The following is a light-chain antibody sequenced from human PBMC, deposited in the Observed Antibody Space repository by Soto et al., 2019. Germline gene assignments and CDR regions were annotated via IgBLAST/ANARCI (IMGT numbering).Light chain of an antibody. Sequence: QPVLTQSSSASASLGSSVKLTCTLSSGHSSYIIAWHQQQPGKAPRYLMKLEGSGSYNKGSGVPDRFSGSSSGADRYLTISNLQLEDDADYYCETWDSNSWVFGGGTKLTVL. J-gene: IGLJ3*02. CDR1: SGHSSYI. CDR3: ETWDSNSWV. CDR2: LEGSGSY. V-gene: IGLV4-60*02.